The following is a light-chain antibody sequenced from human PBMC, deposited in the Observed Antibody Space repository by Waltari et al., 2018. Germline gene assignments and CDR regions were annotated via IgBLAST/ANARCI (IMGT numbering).Light chain of an antibody. CDR1: QGISSY. Sequence: AIRMTHSPSSFSASTGDRVTNTCRASQGISSYLAWYQQKPGKAPNLLIYAASTLKSGVPSRFSGSGSGTDFTLTIRCLQSEDFATYYCQQYYSYPQTFGQGTKVEIK. CDR2: AAS. J-gene: IGKJ1*01. V-gene: IGKV1-8*01. CDR3: QQYYSYPQT.